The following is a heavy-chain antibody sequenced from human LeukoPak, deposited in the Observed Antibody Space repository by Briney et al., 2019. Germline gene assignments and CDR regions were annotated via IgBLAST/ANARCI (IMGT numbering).Heavy chain of an antibody. V-gene: IGHV4-34*01. Sequence: PSETLSLTCDVYGGPFSGYYWTWIRQPPGKGLEWIGEIHYSGIINYNPSLKSRVTISVDTAKTQFSLRLTSVTAADTAVYYCARGRKSSGFDLWGRGTLVTVSS. J-gene: IGHJ2*01. CDR2: IHYSGII. D-gene: IGHD3-22*01. CDR1: GGPFSGYY. CDR3: ARGRKSSGFDL.